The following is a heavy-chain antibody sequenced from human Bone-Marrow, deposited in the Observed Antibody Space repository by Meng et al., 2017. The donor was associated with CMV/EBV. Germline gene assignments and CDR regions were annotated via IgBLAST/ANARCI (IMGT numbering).Heavy chain of an antibody. CDR3: AREAYGDYAVGY. V-gene: IGHV3-21*01. D-gene: IGHD4-17*01. Sequence: YAASGITFTAYTRRWVQQAQEGGVGWVSSISSSGAVNYEAKSVGGGFIISRDNARKSLYLQMNSLRADDTAVYYCAREAYGDYAVGYWGQGTLVTVSS. CDR1: GITFTAYT. CDR2: ISSSGAVN. J-gene: IGHJ4*02.